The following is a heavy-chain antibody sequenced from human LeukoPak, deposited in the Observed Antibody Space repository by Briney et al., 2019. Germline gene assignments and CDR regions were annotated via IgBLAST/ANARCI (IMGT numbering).Heavy chain of an antibody. Sequence: GSLRLSCAASRFTLSNYWMSWVRQPPGKGLEWIGEINHSGSTNYNPSLKSRVTISVDTSKNQFSLKLSSVTAADTAVYYCARGSLDCSGGSCYPEYFQHWGQGTLVTVSS. CDR2: INHSGST. CDR3: ARGSLDCSGGSCYPEYFQH. J-gene: IGHJ1*01. CDR1: RFTLSNYW. D-gene: IGHD2-15*01. V-gene: IGHV4-34*01.